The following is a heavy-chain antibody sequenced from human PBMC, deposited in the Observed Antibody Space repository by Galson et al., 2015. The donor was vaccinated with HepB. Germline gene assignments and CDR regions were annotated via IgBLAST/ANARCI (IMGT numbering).Heavy chain of an antibody. CDR2: IDPSDSYT. Sequence: QSGAEVKKPGESLRISCKGSGYSFTSYWISWVRQMPGKGLEWMGRIDPSDSYTNYSPSFQGHVTISADKSISTAYLQWSSLKASDTAMYYCARGNWNYLDSPSGFYYYYGMDVWGQGTTVTVSS. CDR1: GYSFTSYW. V-gene: IGHV5-10-1*01. CDR3: ARGNWNYLDSPSGFYYYYGMDV. D-gene: IGHD1-7*01. J-gene: IGHJ6*02.